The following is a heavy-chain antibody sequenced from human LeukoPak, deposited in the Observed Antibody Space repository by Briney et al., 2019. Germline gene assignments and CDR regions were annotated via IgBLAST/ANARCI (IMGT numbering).Heavy chain of an antibody. CDR1: GGSLSSSNYY. J-gene: IGHJ6*03. D-gene: IGHD3-10*01. Sequence: SQTLSLTCTVSGGSLSSSNYYWGWIRQPPGKGLEWIGYIYYSGSTYYNPSLKNRVPLSVDTSKNQSSLKLSSVTAADTAVYYCARQIIYYYYMDVWGKGTTVTVSS. CDR3: ARQIIYYYYMDV. V-gene: IGHV4-39*01. CDR2: IYYSGST.